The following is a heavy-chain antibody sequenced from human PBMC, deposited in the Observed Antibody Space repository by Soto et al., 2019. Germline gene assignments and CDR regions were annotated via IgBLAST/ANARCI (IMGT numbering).Heavy chain of an antibody. V-gene: IGHV4-59*08. Sequence: VQLQESGPGLVKPSETLSLTCTVSGGSVCGYYWSWIRQPPGKGLERIGYIYYSGSTNYNPSLKSRVTISVDTTKNHFSLRLSSVTAADTAVYYCARSAATWFDPWGQGTLVTVSS. J-gene: IGHJ5*02. CDR3: ARSAATWFDP. CDR1: GGSVCGYY. CDR2: IYYSGST.